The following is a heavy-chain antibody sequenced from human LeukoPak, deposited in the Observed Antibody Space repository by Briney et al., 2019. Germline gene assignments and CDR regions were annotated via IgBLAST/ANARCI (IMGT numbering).Heavy chain of an antibody. J-gene: IGHJ4*02. CDR2: ISYRGST. CDR1: GGSISSYY. CDR3: ARHGPGVADTKFDS. V-gene: IGHV4-59*08. Sequence: SETLSLTCTVSGGSISSYYWSWIRQPPEKGLEWIGYISYRGSTNYIPSLKSRVTISLDTSKNQFSLKVSSVTAADTAIYYCARHGPGVADTKFDSWGQGTLVTVSS. D-gene: IGHD6-19*01.